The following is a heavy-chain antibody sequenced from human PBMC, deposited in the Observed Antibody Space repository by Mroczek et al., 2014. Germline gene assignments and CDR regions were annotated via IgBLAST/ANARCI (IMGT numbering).Heavy chain of an antibody. D-gene: IGHD3-22*01. J-gene: IGHJ4*02. Sequence: QVQLAGVGPTTGVSLRRPCPSPRTVSGGSISSYYWRLDPAAPTGRGLEWIGYIYYSGSTNYNPSLKSRVTISVDTSKNQFSLKLSSVTAADTAVYYCARTINYYDSSGPSPLFDYWGQGTLVTVSS. V-gene: IGHV4-59*12. CDR1: GGSISSYY. CDR3: ARTINYYDSSGPSPLFDY. CDR2: IYYSGST.